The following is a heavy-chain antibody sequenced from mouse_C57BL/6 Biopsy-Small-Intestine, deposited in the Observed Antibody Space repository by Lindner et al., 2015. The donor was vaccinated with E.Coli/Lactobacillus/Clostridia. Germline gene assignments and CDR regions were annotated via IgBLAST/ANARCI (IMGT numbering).Heavy chain of an antibody. CDR1: GYTFTVYY. CDR2: INPNNGGT. Sequence: SVKVSCKASGYTFTVYYIYWVRQAPRQGLEWMGWINPNNGGTNYAQKFQGRVTMTRDTSINTAYMELSSLTSDDTAVYFCAREGIMGCSGGSCSNWFDPWGQGTLVTVSS. D-gene: IGHD1-1*02. J-gene: IGHJ4*01. CDR3: AREGIMGCSGGSCSNWFDP. V-gene: IGHV1-53*01.